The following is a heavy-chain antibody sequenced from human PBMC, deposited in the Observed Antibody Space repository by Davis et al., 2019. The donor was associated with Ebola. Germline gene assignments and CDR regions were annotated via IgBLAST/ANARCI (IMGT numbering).Heavy chain of an antibody. J-gene: IGHJ4*02. V-gene: IGHV3-48*02. CDR1: GFTFSSNS. CDR3: ARFAAVED. CDR2: IRSSSATI. Sequence: PGGSLRLSCAASGFTFSSNSMNWVRQAPGKGIEWVAYIRSSSATIYYAKSVTGRFTISRDNVKNSLYLQMNSLRDEDTAVYYCARFAAVEDWGQGTLVTVSS. D-gene: IGHD4-23*01.